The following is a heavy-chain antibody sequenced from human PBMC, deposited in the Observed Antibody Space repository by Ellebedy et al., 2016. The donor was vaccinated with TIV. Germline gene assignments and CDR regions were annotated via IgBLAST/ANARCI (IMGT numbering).Heavy chain of an antibody. V-gene: IGHV1-46*04. CDR3: ARKGRSSSPPFDY. Sequence: AASVKVSCKASGYTFSNYFVHWVRQAPGQGLEWMGIINPSGGSTTYAQKLQGRVTMTRDTSTSTVYMELSSLRSEDTAVYYCARKGRSSSPPFDYWGQGTLVTVSS. CDR1: GYTFSNYF. D-gene: IGHD6-6*01. J-gene: IGHJ4*02. CDR2: INPSGGST.